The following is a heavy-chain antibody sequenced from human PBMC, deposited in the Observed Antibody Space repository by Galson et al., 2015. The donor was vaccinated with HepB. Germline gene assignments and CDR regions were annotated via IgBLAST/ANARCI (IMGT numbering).Heavy chain of an antibody. D-gene: IGHD1-26*01. Sequence: SLRLSCAASGFTFSSYSMNWVRQAPGKGLEWVSSISSSSSYIYYADSVKGRFTISRDNAKDSLYLQMNSLRAEDTAVYYCARRSYPTHEDYYYYMDVWGKGTTVTVSS. J-gene: IGHJ6*03. V-gene: IGHV3-21*01. CDR1: GFTFSSYS. CDR2: ISSSSSYI. CDR3: ARRSYPTHEDYYYYMDV.